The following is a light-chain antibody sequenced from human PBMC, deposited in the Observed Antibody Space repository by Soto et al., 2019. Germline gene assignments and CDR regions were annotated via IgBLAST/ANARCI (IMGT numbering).Light chain of an antibody. V-gene: IGKV1-5*03. Sequence: EIPMTQSPSTLSASVGDRDTITCRASQSISSWLAWYKQKPGQAPTLLIYKASRLASGVPSRFRGSGSGTDFTLTISSLQPEDFAIYYCQQYNSYSYTLGQGTRLEIK. CDR3: QQYNSYSYT. CDR2: KAS. J-gene: IGKJ2*01. CDR1: QSISSW.